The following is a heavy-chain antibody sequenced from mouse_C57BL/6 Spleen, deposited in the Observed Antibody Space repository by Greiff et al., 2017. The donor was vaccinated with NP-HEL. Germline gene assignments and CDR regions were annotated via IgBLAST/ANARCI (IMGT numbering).Heavy chain of an antibody. Sequence: QVQLQQPGAELVKPGASVKLSCKASGYTFTSYWMHWVKQRPGQGLEWIGMIHPNSGSTNYNEKFKSKATLTVDKSSSTAYMQLSSLTSEDSAVYYCARTLITTVVARPRDYFDYWGQGTTLTVSS. V-gene: IGHV1-64*01. CDR2: IHPNSGST. D-gene: IGHD1-1*01. CDR1: GYTFTSYW. CDR3: ARTLITTVVARPRDYFDY. J-gene: IGHJ2*01.